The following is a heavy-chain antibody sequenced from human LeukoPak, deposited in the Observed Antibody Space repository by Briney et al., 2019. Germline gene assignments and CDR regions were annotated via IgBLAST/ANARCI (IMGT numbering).Heavy chain of an antibody. V-gene: IGHV1-69*05. CDR2: IIPIFGTA. J-gene: IGHJ5*02. Sequence: GASVKVSCKASGGAFSSYAISWVRQAPGQGLEWMGGIIPIFGTANYAQKFQGRVTITTDESTSTAYMELRSLRSEDTAVYYCARCITMIAVGGSWFDPWGQGTLVTVSS. CDR3: ARCITMIAVGGSWFDP. CDR1: GGAFSSYA. D-gene: IGHD3-22*01.